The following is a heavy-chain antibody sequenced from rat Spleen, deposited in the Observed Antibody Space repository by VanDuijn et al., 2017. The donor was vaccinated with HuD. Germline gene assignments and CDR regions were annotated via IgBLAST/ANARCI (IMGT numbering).Heavy chain of an antibody. D-gene: IGHD1-10*01. Sequence: EVQLVESGGGLVQPGRSLKLSCAASGFTFSDYYMAWVRQAPTKGLEWVASISTGGGNTYYRDSVKGRFTISRDNAKNTLYLQINSLRSEDTATYYCARPHNYRYIMDAWGQGASVTVSS. CDR3: ARPHNYRYIMDA. V-gene: IGHV5-25*01. J-gene: IGHJ4*01. CDR2: ISTGGGNT. CDR1: GFTFSDYY.